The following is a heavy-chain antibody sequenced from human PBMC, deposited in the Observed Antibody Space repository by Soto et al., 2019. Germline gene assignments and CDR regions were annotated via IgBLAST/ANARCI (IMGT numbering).Heavy chain of an antibody. CDR3: ARHSRQDYGDSFYFDY. V-gene: IGHV4-59*08. J-gene: IGHJ4*02. CDR2: IYYSGST. CDR1: GGAMNSYY. D-gene: IGHD4-17*01. Sequence: TPFPTCAASGGAMNSYYWNWIPQPPRKGLEWIGYIYYSGSTNYNPSLKSRVTISVDTSKNQFSLKLSSVTAADTAVYYCARHSRQDYGDSFYFDYWGQGTLVTVSS.